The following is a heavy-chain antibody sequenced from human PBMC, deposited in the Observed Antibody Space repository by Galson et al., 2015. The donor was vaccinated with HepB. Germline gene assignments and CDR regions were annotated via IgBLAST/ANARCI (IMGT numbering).Heavy chain of an antibody. Sequence: SLRLSCAASGFTFSSYGMHWVRQAPGKGLEWVAVICYDGSNKYYADSVKGRFTISRDNSKNTLYLQMNSLRAEDTAVYYCARAGITFGGVIVNSALDWGQGTLVTVSS. V-gene: IGHV3-33*01. J-gene: IGHJ4*02. CDR3: ARAGITFGGVIVNSALD. CDR2: ICYDGSNK. D-gene: IGHD3-16*02. CDR1: GFTFSSYG.